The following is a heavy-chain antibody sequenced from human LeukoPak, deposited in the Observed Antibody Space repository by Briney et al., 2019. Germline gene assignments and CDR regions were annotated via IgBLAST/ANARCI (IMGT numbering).Heavy chain of an antibody. CDR1: GYTFTNYA. Sequence: SVKVSCKASGYTFTNYAMNWVRQAPGQGLEWMGWINTNTGNPTYAQGFTGRFVFSLDTSVSTAYLQISSLKAEDTAVYYCAREIRPVVTIFGVVPTPLYYYYGMDVWGQGTTVTVSS. D-gene: IGHD3-3*01. CDR2: INTNTGNP. CDR3: AREIRPVVTIFGVVPTPLYYYYGMDV. J-gene: IGHJ6*02. V-gene: IGHV7-4-1*02.